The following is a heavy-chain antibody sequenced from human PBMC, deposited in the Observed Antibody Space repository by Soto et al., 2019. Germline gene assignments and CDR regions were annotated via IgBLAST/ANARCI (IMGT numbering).Heavy chain of an antibody. J-gene: IGHJ4*02. Sequence: VQLLESGGGLVQPGGSMRLSCAASGFTFTNYAMSWVRQAPGKGLEWVSAISSGGGSTYYADSVKGRFTISRDNSKNTASQLMNSLRAEDTAIYYCARGGGSGPFHYWGQGTLFTVSS. CDR3: ARGGGSGPFHY. CDR2: ISSGGGST. V-gene: IGHV3-23*01. CDR1: GFTFTNYA. D-gene: IGHD3-16*01.